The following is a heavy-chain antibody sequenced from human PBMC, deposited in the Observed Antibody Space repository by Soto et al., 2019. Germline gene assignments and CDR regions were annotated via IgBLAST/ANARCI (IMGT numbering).Heavy chain of an antibody. CDR2: INPNSGGT. D-gene: IGHD3-10*01. CDR3: ARDYYYGAVSYCGY. J-gene: IGHJ4*02. Sequence: QVQLVQSGAEVQKPGASVKVSCKASGYTFNGYNIHWVRQAPGQGLEWMGWINPNSGGTDYAQKFQGRVTMTGDTSISTAYMELSSLTFDDTAIYYCARDYYYGAVSYCGYWGQGTLVTVSS. CDR1: GYTFNGYN. V-gene: IGHV1-2*02.